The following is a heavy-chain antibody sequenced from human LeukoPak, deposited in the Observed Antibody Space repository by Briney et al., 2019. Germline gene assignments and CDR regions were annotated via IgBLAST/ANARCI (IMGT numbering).Heavy chain of an antibody. CDR2: MNPNSGNT. J-gene: IGHJ3*02. CDR3: ARGLSPIFRVVQNDAFDI. V-gene: IGHV1-8*01. CDR1: GDTFTSYD. D-gene: IGHD3-3*01. Sequence: ASVKVSCKASGDTFTSYDINWVRQATGQGLEWMGWMNPNSGNTGYAQKFQGRVTMTRNTSISTAYMELSSLRSEDTAVYYCARGLSPIFRVVQNDAFDIWGQGTMVTVSS.